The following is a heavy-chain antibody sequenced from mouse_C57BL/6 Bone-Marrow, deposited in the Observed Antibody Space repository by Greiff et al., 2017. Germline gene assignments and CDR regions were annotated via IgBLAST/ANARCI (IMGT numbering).Heavy chain of an antibody. V-gene: IGHV1-63*01. CDR1: GYTFTNYW. CDR3: ARRLRGALGFAY. CDR2: IYPGGGYT. Sequence: VQLQQSGAELVRPGTSVKMSCKASGYTFTNYWTGWAKQRPGHGLEWIGDIYPGGGYTNYNEKFTGKATLTADKSSSTAYMQFSSLTSEDSAIYYCARRLRGALGFAYWGQGTLVTVSA. J-gene: IGHJ3*01. D-gene: IGHD1-1*01.